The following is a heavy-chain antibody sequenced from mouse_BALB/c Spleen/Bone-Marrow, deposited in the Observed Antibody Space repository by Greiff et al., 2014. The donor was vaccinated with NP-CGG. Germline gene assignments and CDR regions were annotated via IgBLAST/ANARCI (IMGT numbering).Heavy chain of an antibody. V-gene: IGHV5-4*02. CDR1: GFTFSDYY. D-gene: IGHD2-10*02. Sequence: EVQVVESGGGLVKPGGSLKLSCAASGFTFSDYYMYWVRQTPEKRLEWVATISDGGTYTFYPDSVEGRFTISRDNAKNNLYLQMSSLQSEDTAMYYCTRSGKRYGAMDYWGQGTSVTVSS. J-gene: IGHJ4*01. CDR3: TRSGKRYGAMDY. CDR2: ISDGGTYT.